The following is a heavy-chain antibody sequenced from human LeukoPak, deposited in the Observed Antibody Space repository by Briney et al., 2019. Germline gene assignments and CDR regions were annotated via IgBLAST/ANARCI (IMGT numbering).Heavy chain of an antibody. CDR3: ARGRVSSSTWYSTYYYFFYMDF. V-gene: IGHV4-59*01. D-gene: IGHD4-11*01. J-gene: IGHJ6*03. CDR1: DDSITMYY. CDR2: VDHTGST. Sequence: PSETLSLTCTVSDDSITMYYWTWIRQPPGKGLECIGYVDHTGSTKSNPSPNGRVSISRDTSNNFFSLRLRSVTGADTAVYFCARGRVSSSTWYSTYYYFFYMDFWGKGTTVTVSS.